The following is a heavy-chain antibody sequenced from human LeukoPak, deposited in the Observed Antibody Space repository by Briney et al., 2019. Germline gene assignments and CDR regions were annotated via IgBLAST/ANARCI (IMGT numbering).Heavy chain of an antibody. D-gene: IGHD1-14*01. J-gene: IGHJ5*02. CDR3: ARDKTGRNWFDP. CDR1: GYTLTELS. V-gene: IGHV1-24*01. CDR2: FDPEDGET. Sequence: ASVKVSCKVSGYTLTELSMHWVRQAPGKGLEWMGGFDPEDGETIYAQKFQGRVTMTEDTSTDTAYMELSSLRSEDTAVYYCARDKTGRNWFDPWGQGTLVTVSS.